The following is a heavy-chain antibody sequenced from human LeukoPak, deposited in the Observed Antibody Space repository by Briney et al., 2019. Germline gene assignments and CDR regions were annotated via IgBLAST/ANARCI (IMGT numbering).Heavy chain of an antibody. CDR2: MNHSGSA. Sequence: SETLSLTCAVYGGSFSGYYWTWIRQPPGKGLEWIGEMNHSGSANYNPSLKSRVTISVDTSKNQFSLRLSSVTAADTAVYYCARGYGSGSYNNFNQWGQGLLVAVSS. D-gene: IGHD3-10*01. CDR1: GGSFSGYY. CDR3: ARGYGSGSYNNFNQ. J-gene: IGHJ4*02. V-gene: IGHV4-34*01.